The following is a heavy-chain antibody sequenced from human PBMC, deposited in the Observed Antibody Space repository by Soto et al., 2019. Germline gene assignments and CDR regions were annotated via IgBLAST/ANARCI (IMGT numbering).Heavy chain of an antibody. CDR1: GYIFTEYY. Sequence: QIQLVQSVTELRKPGASVKLSCKASGYIFTEYYIAWVRQAPGHGLEWMGMINGYNGKANYGQDFRGRVIMTTDTSTNTAYMDLRSLTSDDTGVYYCVRWDGFFGAGGVDWGQGTLVTVSS. J-gene: IGHJ4*02. CDR3: VRWDGFFGAGGVD. D-gene: IGHD3-16*01. V-gene: IGHV1-18*01. CDR2: INGYNGKA.